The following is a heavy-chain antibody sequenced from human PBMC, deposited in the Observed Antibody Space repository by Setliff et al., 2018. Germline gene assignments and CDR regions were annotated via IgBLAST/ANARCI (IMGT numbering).Heavy chain of an antibody. CDR3: ARGGCSATSCLDY. D-gene: IGHD2-2*01. V-gene: IGHV3-21*01. CDR1: GFTFSSYS. Sequence: GGSLRLSCAASGFTFSSYSMNWVRQAPGKGLEWVSSSSDSSSYIYYADSVKGRFTISRDSAKNSLYLQMNSLRAEDTAVYYCARGGCSATSCLDYWGQGTLVTVSS. J-gene: IGHJ4*02. CDR2: SSDSSSYI.